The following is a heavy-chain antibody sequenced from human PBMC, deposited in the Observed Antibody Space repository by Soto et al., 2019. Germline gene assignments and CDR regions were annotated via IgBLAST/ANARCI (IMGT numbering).Heavy chain of an antibody. Sequence: GGSLRLSCAASGFTFSSYAMHWVRQAPGKGLEWVAVISYDGSNKYYADSVKGRFTISRDNSKNTLYLQMNSLRAEDTAVYYCARAAPSRWFDPWGQGTLVTVSS. CDR2: ISYDGSNK. CDR1: GFTFSSYA. V-gene: IGHV3-30-3*01. D-gene: IGHD6-13*01. CDR3: ARAAPSRWFDP. J-gene: IGHJ5*02.